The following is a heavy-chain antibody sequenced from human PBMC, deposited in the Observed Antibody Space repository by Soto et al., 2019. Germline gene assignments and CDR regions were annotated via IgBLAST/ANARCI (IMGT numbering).Heavy chain of an antibody. CDR3: AIWPQPRYAADPCALDV. CDR1: GGTFSSSG. Sequence: QVHLVQSGTEVTKPGSSVKVSCKASGGTFSSSGFSWVRQAPGQGLEWMGMIVPSLDTTNYAQKFQARVTITADEVTGAAYMELRSLRSEDTAVYYCAIWPQPRYAADPCALDVWGPGTRVIVSS. D-gene: IGHD2-8*01. CDR2: IVPSLDTT. V-gene: IGHV1-69*11. J-gene: IGHJ6*02.